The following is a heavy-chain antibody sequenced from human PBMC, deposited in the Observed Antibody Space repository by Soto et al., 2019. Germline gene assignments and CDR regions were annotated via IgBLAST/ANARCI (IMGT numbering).Heavy chain of an antibody. J-gene: IGHJ6*02. V-gene: IGHV3-15*01. CDR1: GFTFSNAW. Sequence: PGGSLRLSCAASGFTFSNAWMSWVRQAPGKGLEWVGRIKSKTDGGTTDYAAPVKGRFTISRDDSKNTLYLQMNSLKTEDTAVYYCTTDSIFGVVTSGDYYYGMDVWGQGTTVTVSS. CDR3: TTDSIFGVVTSGDYYYGMDV. D-gene: IGHD3-3*02. CDR2: IKSKTDGGTT.